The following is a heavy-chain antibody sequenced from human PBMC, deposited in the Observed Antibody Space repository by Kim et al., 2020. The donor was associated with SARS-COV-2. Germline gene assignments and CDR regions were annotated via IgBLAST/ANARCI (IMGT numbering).Heavy chain of an antibody. Sequence: SETLSLTCGVSGGSITSVHQYWGWIRQSPGKGLEWIGSIDNSGSTYYNPSLKTRVTISADTSNNQFWLKLSSVTAADTAVYYCVRRSRYGGTWHGMDVWGQGTTVTVSS. CDR2: IDNSGST. D-gene: IGHD1-26*01. J-gene: IGHJ6*02. CDR3: VRRSRYGGTWHGMDV. CDR1: GGSITSVHQY. V-gene: IGHV4-39*01.